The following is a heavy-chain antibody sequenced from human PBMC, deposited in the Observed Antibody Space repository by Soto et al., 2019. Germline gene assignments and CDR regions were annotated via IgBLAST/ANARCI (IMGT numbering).Heavy chain of an antibody. CDR2: IIPIFGTA. Sequence: QVQLVQSGAEVKKPGSSVTVSCKASGGTFSSYTISWVRQAPGQGLEWMGGIIPIFGTANYAQKFQGRVTITADESTSTAYIELSSLRSEDTAGYYCARGNHRWLQLWYFDLWGRGTLVTVSS. CDR1: GGTFSSYT. CDR3: ARGNHRWLQLWYFDL. V-gene: IGHV1-69*12. D-gene: IGHD5-12*01. J-gene: IGHJ2*01.